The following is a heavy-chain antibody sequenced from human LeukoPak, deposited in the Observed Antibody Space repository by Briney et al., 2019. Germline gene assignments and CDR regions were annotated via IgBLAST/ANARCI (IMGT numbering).Heavy chain of an antibody. CDR1: GITFSAVA. CDR2: ISAGGGGI. J-gene: IGHJ4*02. Sequence: GGSLRLSCAASGITFSAVAMTWVRQAPGKGLEWVSTISAGGGGIYYADSVKGRFSISRDNSKNTLYVQVNSLRAEDTAVYYCARYCSDTSCRSFDYWGQGTLVTVSS. V-gene: IGHV3-23*01. CDR3: ARYCSDTSCRSFDY. D-gene: IGHD2-2*01.